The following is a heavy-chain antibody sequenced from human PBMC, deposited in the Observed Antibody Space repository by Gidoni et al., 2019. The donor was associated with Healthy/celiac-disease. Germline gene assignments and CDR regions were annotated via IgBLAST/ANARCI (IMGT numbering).Heavy chain of an antibody. D-gene: IGHD2-15*01. CDR1: GGSIRSGGYY. J-gene: IGHJ3*02. CDR3: ASGGNCSGGSCYGSDAFDI. Sequence: QVQLQESGPGLVKPSQTLSLTCTVSGGSIRSGGYYWSWIRQHPGKGLEWIGYIYYSGSTYYNPSLKSRVTISVDTSKNQFSLKLSSVTAADTAVYYCASGGNCSGGSCYGSDAFDIWGQGTMVTVSS. CDR2: IYYSGST. V-gene: IGHV4-31*03.